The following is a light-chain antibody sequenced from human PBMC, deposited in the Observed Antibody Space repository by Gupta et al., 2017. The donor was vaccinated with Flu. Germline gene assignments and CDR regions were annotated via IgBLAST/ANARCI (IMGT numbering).Light chain of an antibody. J-gene: IGLJ3*02. CDR3: TSSYGGARRYV. CDR1: GSDVGGYH. CDR2: ETS. V-gene: IGLV1-47*01. Sequence: SASSNGSDVGGYHVNWFQQKPGTSPRPLIYETSNRHSGNPARFSGSIFGTSAALPMNGFLADDEADYYCTSSYGGARRYVFGGGTNVTVL.